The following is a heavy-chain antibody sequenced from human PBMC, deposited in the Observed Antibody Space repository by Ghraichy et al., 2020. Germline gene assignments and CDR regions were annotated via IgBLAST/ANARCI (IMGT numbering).Heavy chain of an antibody. D-gene: IGHD2-8*01. CDR1: GFSLLSYA. CDR3: ERIRGASNYNALDF. J-gene: IGHJ6*02. CDR2: LNGGTK. Sequence: GGSLRLSCAASGFSLLSYAISWVRQAPGKGLEWVSGLNGGTKYYADSVEGRFTISRDNSKNTVYLQMNSLRDEDTAVYYCERIRGASNYNALDFWGQGTTVTVSS. V-gene: IGHV3-23*01.